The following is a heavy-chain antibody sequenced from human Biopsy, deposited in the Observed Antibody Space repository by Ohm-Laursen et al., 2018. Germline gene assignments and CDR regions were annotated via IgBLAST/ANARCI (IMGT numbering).Heavy chain of an antibody. Sequence: SLRLSCTAPGFSFTDNYMDWVRQAPGKGLEWVGRIRDKANSYTTDYAASVKGRFTISRDDSKNSLYLQMNCLKTEDTALYYCARAGRYCSGGGCYSWFDSWGQGTLVTVSS. CDR2: IRDKANSYTT. J-gene: IGHJ5*01. D-gene: IGHD2-15*01. CDR1: GFSFTDNY. CDR3: ARAGRYCSGGGCYSWFDS. V-gene: IGHV3-72*01.